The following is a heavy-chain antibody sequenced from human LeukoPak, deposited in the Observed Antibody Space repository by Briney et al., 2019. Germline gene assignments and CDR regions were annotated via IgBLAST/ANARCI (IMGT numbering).Heavy chain of an antibody. CDR2: IKEDENEE. CDR3: ARAGYCTSNSCYIPNFYYMDV. Sequence: GGSLRLSCAASGFTFRSYRMRWVRQAPGKGLEGVANIKEDENEEYYVDCVRGRFIISRDNAKNSLFLQMYRLRADDTAVYYCARAGYCTSNSCYIPNFYYMDVWGKGTTVAVSS. J-gene: IGHJ6*03. CDR1: GFTFRSYR. V-gene: IGHV3-7*01. D-gene: IGHD2-2*01.